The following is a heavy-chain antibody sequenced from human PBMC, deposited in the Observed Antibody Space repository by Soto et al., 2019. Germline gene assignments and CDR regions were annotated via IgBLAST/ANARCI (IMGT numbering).Heavy chain of an antibody. CDR2: IFTSGST. V-gene: IGHV4-61*01. CDR3: ARDAKVGTDMGGYYYYDMDV. J-gene: IGHJ6*02. Sequence: SSETLSLTCTVSGASVSSGIYYWTWIRQPPGKGLEWIGRIFTSGSTNYNPSFESRVTISVDTSKNQFSLRLNSVTPADTAVYFCARDAKVGTDMGGYYYYDMDVWGQGTTVTVSS. CDR1: GASVSSGIYY. D-gene: IGHD5-18*01.